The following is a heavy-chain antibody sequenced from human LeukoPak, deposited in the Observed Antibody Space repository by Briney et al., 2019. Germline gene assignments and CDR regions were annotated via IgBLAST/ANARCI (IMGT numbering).Heavy chain of an antibody. V-gene: IGHV3-23*01. CDR1: GFTFSSYS. D-gene: IGHD3-22*01. CDR2: ISGGGSST. J-gene: IGHJ5*02. CDR3: AHTDSYYFDSGMVS. Sequence: GGSLRLSCAASGFTFSSYSMNWVRQAPGKGLEWVSVISGGGSSTNYADSVKGRFTISRENSKNTLYLQMNSLRAEDTAVYYCAHTDSYYFDSGMVSWGQGALVTVSP.